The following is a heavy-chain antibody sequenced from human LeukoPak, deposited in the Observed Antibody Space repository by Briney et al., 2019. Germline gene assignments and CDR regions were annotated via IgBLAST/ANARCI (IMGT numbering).Heavy chain of an antibody. CDR3: TRMTTGHDY. CDR2: INHSGYT. Sequence: SETLSLTCAVSGVSFDDYYWAWVRQTPGKGLEWIGEINHSGYTNDSPSLKSRVTLSIDTSRKQFSLNLRSVTVAVAGIYYCTRMTTGHDYWGQGTLVTVSS. CDR1: GVSFDDYY. D-gene: IGHD4-17*01. J-gene: IGHJ4*02. V-gene: IGHV4-34*01.